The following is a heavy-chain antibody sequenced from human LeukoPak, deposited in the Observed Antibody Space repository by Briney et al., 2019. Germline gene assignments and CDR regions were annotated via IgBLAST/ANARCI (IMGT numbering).Heavy chain of an antibody. J-gene: IGHJ5*02. V-gene: IGHV3-30*02. D-gene: IGHD2-2*01. CDR3: AKFGVVIIPAPIGNWFDT. CDR1: GFTFSSYG. CDR2: IRYDGSNK. Sequence: PGGSLRLSCAASGFTFSSYGMHWVRQAPGKGLEWVAFIRYDGSNKYYADSVKGRFTISRDNSMDTLYLQMNNLRAEDTAVYYCAKFGVVIIPAPIGNWFDTWGQGTLVTVSS.